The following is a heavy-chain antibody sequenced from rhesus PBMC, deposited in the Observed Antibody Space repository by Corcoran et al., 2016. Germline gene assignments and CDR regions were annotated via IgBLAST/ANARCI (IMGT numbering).Heavy chain of an antibody. CDR2: IYTISVNT. V-gene: IGHV4S7*01. CDR3: VRVYYSGTYPYYFDY. CDR1: GGSLSGGLV. D-gene: IGHD3-16*01. Sequence: QVQLQESGPGLLTPSEPLSLPFAVSGGSLSGGLVWGWVRLPPGQWVEWIGSIYTISVNTYYNPSIKSRGTISTDTSKNQFSLKPRSVTAADTAVYFCVRVYYSGTYPYYFDYWGQGVLVTVSS. J-gene: IGHJ4*01.